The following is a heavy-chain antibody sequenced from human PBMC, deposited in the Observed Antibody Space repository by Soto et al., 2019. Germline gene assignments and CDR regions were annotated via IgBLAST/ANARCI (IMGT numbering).Heavy chain of an antibody. D-gene: IGHD3-22*01. V-gene: IGHV1-46*01. J-gene: IGHJ4*02. Sequence: ASVKVSCKASGYTFTSYYMHWVRQGPGQGLEWMGIINPSGGSTSYEQKFQGRVTMTRDTSTSTAYMELSSLRSEDTAVYYCARGNYYDSSGPYYFDYWGQGTLVTVSS. CDR2: INPSGGST. CDR1: GYTFTSYY. CDR3: ARGNYYDSSGPYYFDY.